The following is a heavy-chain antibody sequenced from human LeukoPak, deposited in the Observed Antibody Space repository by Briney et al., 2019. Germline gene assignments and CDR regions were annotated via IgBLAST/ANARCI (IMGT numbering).Heavy chain of an antibody. CDR1: GFIFSDYY. V-gene: IGHV3-11*04. J-gene: IGHJ4*02. D-gene: IGHD3-9*01. CDR3: ARTYYDILTGYNPYFDY. Sequence: PGGSLRLSCAASGFIFSDYYMTWIRQAPGKGLEWVSYITNIDSTKKYADSVKGRFTISRDNAKNSLFLQMNSLRAEDTAVYYCARTYYDILTGYNPYFDYWGQGILVTVSS. CDR2: ITNIDSTK.